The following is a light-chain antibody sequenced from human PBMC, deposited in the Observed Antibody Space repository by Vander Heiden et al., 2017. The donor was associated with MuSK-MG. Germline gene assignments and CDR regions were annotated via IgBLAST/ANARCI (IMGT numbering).Light chain of an antibody. Sequence: QMTQSPSSLSASVGDRVTITCRASQSMSNYLNWYQQKPGKAPKILIYAASTLNSGVPSRFSGSGSGTDFTLTINTVQPEDFATYYCQQSYSSPNTFGGGTKVEIK. CDR2: AAS. J-gene: IGKJ4*01. CDR3: QQSYSSPNT. V-gene: IGKV1-39*01. CDR1: QSMSNY.